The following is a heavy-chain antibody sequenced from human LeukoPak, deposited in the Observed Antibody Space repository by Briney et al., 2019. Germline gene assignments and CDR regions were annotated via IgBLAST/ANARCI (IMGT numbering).Heavy chain of an antibody. CDR1: GGSLHRSF. V-gene: IGHV4-59*01. Sequence: SETLSLTCVASGGSLHRSFWTWVRQPPGKGLEWIGLIYSSGTTDYSPSLKSRLTISIDTSKNQFSLRLASVTTADTAVYYCGRRPAVDGPIDSWGQGTLVAVSS. CDR3: GRRPAVDGPIDS. CDR2: IYSSGTT. D-gene: IGHD3/OR15-3a*01. J-gene: IGHJ4*02.